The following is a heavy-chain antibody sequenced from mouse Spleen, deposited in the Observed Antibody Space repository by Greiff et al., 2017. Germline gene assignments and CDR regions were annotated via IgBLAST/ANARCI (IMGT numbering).Heavy chain of an antibody. D-gene: IGHD2-1*01. CDR2: ISSGGSYT. CDR3: ARHYGNYFMDY. V-gene: IGHV5-9-1*01. J-gene: IGHJ4*01. CDR1: GFTFSSYA. Sequence: EVMLVESGGGLVKPGGSLKLSCAASGFTFSSYAMSWVRQTPEKRLEWVATISSGGSYTYYPDSVKGRFTISRDNAKNTLYLQMSSLRSEDTAMYYCARHYGNYFMDYWGQGTSVTVSS.